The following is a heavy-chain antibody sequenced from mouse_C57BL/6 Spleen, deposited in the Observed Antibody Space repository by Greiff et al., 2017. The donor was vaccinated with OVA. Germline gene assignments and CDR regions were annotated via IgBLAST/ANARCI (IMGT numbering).Heavy chain of an antibody. J-gene: IGHJ3*01. CDR3: ARTNDYGSSYPAWFAD. V-gene: IGHV1-12*01. CDR2: IYPGNGDT. D-gene: IGHD1-1*01. Sequence: LQQSGAELVRPGASVKMSCKASGYTFTSYYMHWVKQTPRQGLEWIGAIYPGNGDTSYNQKFKGKATLTVDKSSSTAYMQLSSLTSEDSAVYFCARTNDYGSSYPAWFADWGKGTLVTVSA. CDR1: GYTFTSYY.